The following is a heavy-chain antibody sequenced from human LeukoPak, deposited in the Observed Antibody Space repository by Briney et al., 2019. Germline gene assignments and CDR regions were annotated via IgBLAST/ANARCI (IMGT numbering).Heavy chain of an antibody. CDR1: GGSISNYY. D-gene: IGHD6-13*01. CDR3: ARVPLAAAAFDS. Sequence: SETLSLTCTVSGGSISNYYWSWIRQPAGKGLEWIGRIHTRGSTNYNPFLGSRVTISIDKSNNQFSLRLTSVTAADTAVYYCARVPLAAAAFDSWGQGTLVTVSS. CDR2: IHTRGST. J-gene: IGHJ4*02. V-gene: IGHV4-4*07.